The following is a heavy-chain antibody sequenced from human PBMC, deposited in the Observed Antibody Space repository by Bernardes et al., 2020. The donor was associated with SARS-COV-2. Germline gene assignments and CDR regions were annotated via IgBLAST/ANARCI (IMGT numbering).Heavy chain of an antibody. CDR3: ARGGVLGGWFPFDY. CDR2: MNPNSGTT. V-gene: IGHV1-8*01. J-gene: IGHJ4*02. Sequence: ASVKVSCKASGYTFTSYDINWVRQATGQGLEWMGWMNPNSGTTGYAQKFQGRVTMTRNTSISTAYMELSSLRSEDTAMYYCARGGVLGGWFPFDYWGQGTLVTVSS. D-gene: IGHD6-19*01. CDR1: GYTFTSYD.